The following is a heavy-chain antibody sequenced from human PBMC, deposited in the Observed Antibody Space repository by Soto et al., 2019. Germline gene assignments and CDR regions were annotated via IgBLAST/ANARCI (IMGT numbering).Heavy chain of an antibody. V-gene: IGHV3-49*04. J-gene: IGHJ5*02. CDR1: AFTSGDYG. CDR3: TRNYNTFWSGFYREWFDP. D-gene: IGHD3-3*01. Sequence: GGSLRLSCTVSAFTSGDYGMTWVRQAPGKGLEWVGFIRSKAYGGTTEYAASVRGRFTISRDDSKRIAYLEMNSLKTEDTAVYYCTRNYNTFWSGFYREWFDPWGQGTLVTVSS. CDR2: IRSKAYGGTT.